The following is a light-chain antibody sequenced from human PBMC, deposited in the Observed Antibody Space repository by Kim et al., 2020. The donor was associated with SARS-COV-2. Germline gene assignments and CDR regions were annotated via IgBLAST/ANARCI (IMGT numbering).Light chain of an antibody. CDR1: NIGSKR. CDR3: QVWDSSSDHPV. CDR2: YDS. J-gene: IGLJ3*02. V-gene: IGLV3-21*04. Sequence: APGKTARITWGGNNIGSKRVHWYQQKPGQAPVLVIYYDSDRPSGIPERFSGSNSGNTATLTISRVEAGDEADYYCQVWDSSSDHPVFGGGTQLTVL.